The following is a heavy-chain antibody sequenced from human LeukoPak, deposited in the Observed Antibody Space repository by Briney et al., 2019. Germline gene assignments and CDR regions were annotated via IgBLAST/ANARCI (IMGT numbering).Heavy chain of an antibody. CDR1: GFTFSSYW. Sequence: GGSLRLSCAASGFTFSSYWMSWVRQAPGKGLEWVANIKQDGSEKYYVDSVKGRFTISRDNAKNSLYLQMNSLRAEDTAVYYCARDANLYYDYVWGSSDYWGQGTLVTVSS. D-gene: IGHD3-16*01. CDR3: ARDANLYYDYVWGSSDY. J-gene: IGHJ4*02. V-gene: IGHV3-7*01. CDR2: IKQDGSEK.